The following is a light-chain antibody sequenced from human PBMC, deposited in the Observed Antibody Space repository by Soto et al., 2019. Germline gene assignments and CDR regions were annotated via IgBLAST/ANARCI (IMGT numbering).Light chain of an antibody. V-gene: IGKV3-15*01. CDR3: QQYNNWPPG. J-gene: IGKJ1*01. CDR2: GAS. CDR1: QSVSSN. Sequence: ERVMTQSPATLSVSPGERATLSCRASQSVSSNLAWYQQKPGQAPRLLIYGASTRATGIPARFSGSGSGTEFTLTISSLQSEDFAVYYCQQYNNWPPGFGQGTKVEIK.